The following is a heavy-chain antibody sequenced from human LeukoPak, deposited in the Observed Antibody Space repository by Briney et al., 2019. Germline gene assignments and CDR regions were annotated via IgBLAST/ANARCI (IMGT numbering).Heavy chain of an antibody. CDR1: GFTFSSYG. CDR3: AKSRSGSGAFDI. V-gene: IGHV3-30*02. J-gene: IGHJ3*02. Sequence: GGSLRLSCAASGFTFSSYGMHWVRQAPGKGLEWVAFIRYDGTNKNYADSVKGRFTISRDNSKNTMYVQMNSLRAEDTAVFYCAKSRSGSGAFDIWGQGTMVTVSS. CDR2: IRYDGTNK. D-gene: IGHD6-19*01.